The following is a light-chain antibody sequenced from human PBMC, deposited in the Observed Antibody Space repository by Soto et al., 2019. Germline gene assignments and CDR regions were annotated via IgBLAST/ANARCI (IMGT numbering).Light chain of an antibody. CDR3: CSYRSGNTYV. J-gene: IGLJ1*01. Sequence: QSVLTQPPSVSGSPGQSVTISCTGTSSDVGSYNRVSWYQQPPGTVPKVMIYEVTNRPSGVPDRFSGSKSGNTASLTISGLQAEDEADYYCCSYRSGNTYVFGTGTKLTVL. V-gene: IGLV2-18*02. CDR1: SSDVGSYNR. CDR2: EVT.